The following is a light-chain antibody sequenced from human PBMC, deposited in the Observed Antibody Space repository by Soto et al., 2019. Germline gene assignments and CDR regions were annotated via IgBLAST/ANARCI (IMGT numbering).Light chain of an antibody. CDR1: RSILSR. V-gene: IGKV1-5*01. CDR2: DAS. Sequence: DIQMTQSPSTLSASVGDRVIITCRAGRSILSRLAWYQQKPGKAPKVLIYDASTLESGVPSRFSGSGSGIEFTLTISSLQTDDFATYYCQQYHSYKSFGQGTKVEIK. CDR3: QQYHSYKS. J-gene: IGKJ1*01.